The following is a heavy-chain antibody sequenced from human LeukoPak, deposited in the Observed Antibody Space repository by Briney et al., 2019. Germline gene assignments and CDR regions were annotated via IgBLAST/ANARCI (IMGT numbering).Heavy chain of an antibody. CDR3: ASRAAAGPYYYYYGMDV. J-gene: IGHJ6*02. Sequence: GGSLRLSCAASGFTFSSYEMNWVRQAPGKGLEWVSYISSSGSTIYYADSVKGRFTISRDNAKNSLYLQMNSLRAEDTAVYYCASRAAAGPYYYYYGMDVWGQGTTVTVSS. D-gene: IGHD6-13*01. V-gene: IGHV3-48*03. CDR1: GFTFSSYE. CDR2: ISSSGSTI.